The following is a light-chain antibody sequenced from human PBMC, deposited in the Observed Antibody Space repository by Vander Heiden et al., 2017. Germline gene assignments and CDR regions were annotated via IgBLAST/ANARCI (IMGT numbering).Light chain of an antibody. Sequence: AIRMTQSPSSFSASTGDRVTITCLASQGISSYLAWYPQKQGKAPKLRISAASALQSGVPSRCSGRGSGTYVTITISCQQSEDLATYYWQQYNSYPRTFGPGTKVDIK. CDR3: QQYNSYPRT. CDR2: AAS. CDR1: QGISSY. J-gene: IGKJ3*01. V-gene: IGKV1-8*01.